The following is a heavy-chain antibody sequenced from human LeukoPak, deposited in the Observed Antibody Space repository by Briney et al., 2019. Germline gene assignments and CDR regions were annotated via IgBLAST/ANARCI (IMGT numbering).Heavy chain of an antibody. CDR3: ARDLAAARPYYYYGMDV. V-gene: IGHV1-69*01. Sequence: SVTVSCTASGGTFSSYAISWVRQAPGQGLEWMGGIIPIFGTANYAQKFQGRVTITADESTSTAYMELSSLRSEDTAVYYCARDLAAARPYYYYGMDVWGQGTTVTVSS. J-gene: IGHJ6*02. D-gene: IGHD6-13*01. CDR2: IIPIFGTA. CDR1: GGTFSSYA.